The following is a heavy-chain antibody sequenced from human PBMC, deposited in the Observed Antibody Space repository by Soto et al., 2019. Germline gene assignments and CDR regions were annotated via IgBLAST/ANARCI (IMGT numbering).Heavy chain of an antibody. V-gene: IGHV1-24*01. J-gene: IGHJ5*02. CDR3: ATVTEQEGSLGLSNWFDP. D-gene: IGHD1-1*01. CDR2: FIPKVGTT. CDR1: GYTLSEYS. Sequence: ASVKVSCKVSGYTLSEYSINWVRQAPGKGLEWMGGFIPKVGTTNYAQKFQGRVTMTEDTSTDTAYMELSSLRSEDTAVYYCATVTEQEGSLGLSNWFDPWGQGTLVTVSS.